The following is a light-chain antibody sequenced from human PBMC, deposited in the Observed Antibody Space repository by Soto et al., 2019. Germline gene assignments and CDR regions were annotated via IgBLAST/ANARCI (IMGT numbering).Light chain of an antibody. J-gene: IGKJ4*01. CDR1: QGISSF. CDR3: QQVESYPST. Sequence: IKLTQTPSSLSASVGDRVTITCRASQGISSFLAWYQQKPGKAPKLLIYAASSLQSGVPSRFSGSGFGTDFTLTITSLQPEDFATYYCQQVESYPSTFGGGTKVDNK. CDR2: AAS. V-gene: IGKV1-9*01.